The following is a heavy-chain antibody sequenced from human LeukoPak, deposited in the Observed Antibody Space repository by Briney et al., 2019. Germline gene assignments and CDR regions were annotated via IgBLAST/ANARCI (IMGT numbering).Heavy chain of an antibody. CDR1: GFTFVDYA. CDR2: SSGSGGST. J-gene: IGHJ6*04. V-gene: IGHV3-23*01. CDR3: AKVMVRGRDV. D-gene: IGHD3-10*01. Sequence: GGSLRPSCAASGFTFVDYAMHWVRQAPGKGLEWVSASSGSGGSTYYADSVKGRFTISRDNSKNTLYLQMNSLRAEDTAVYYCAKVMVRGRDVWGKGTTVTVSS.